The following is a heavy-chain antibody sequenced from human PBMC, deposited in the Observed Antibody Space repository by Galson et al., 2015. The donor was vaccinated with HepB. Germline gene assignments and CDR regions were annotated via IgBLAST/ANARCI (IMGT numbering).Heavy chain of an antibody. CDR1: GYTFTSYD. CDR3: ARGGYNLGTGYFDY. D-gene: IGHD5-18*01. CDR2: MNPNSGNT. Sequence: SVKVSCKASGYTFTSYDINWVRQATGQGLEWMGWMNPNSGNTGYAQKFQGRLTMTRDTSTSTVYMELRSLRSEDTAVYYCARGGYNLGTGYFDYWGQGTLVTVSS. V-gene: IGHV1-8*01. J-gene: IGHJ4*02.